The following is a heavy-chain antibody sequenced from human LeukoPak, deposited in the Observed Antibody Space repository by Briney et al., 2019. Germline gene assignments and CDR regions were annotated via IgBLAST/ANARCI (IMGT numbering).Heavy chain of an antibody. CDR1: GFTFSNAW. D-gene: IGHD1-1*01. V-gene: IGHV3-15*01. CDR2: SKSKTDGATT. J-gene: IGHJ4*02. CDR3: TTSSAISGTGPQELRDY. Sequence: GGSLRLSCAAFGFTFSNAWMSWVRQPPGKGLEWVGWSKSKTDGATTDYAAPLKSRFSISKDDSKNTLYLPMNSLKTEDTAVEYCTTSSAISGTGPQELRDYWGQGTLVTVSS.